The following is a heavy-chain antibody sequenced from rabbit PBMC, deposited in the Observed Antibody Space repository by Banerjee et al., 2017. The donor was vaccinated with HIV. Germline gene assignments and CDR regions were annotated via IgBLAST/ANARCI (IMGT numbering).Heavy chain of an antibody. Sequence: QEQLEESGGDLVKPEGSLTLTCTASGFSFSSYYYMCWVRQAPGKGLEWIGCIYVSTGNTYYASWAKGRFTISKTSSTTVTLQMTSLTGADTATYFCARYYGGSDYFNLWGPGTLVTVS. CDR2: IYVSTGNT. V-gene: IGHV1S45*01. D-gene: IGHD4-2*01. CDR1: GFSFSSYYY. CDR3: ARYYGGSDYFNL. J-gene: IGHJ4*01.